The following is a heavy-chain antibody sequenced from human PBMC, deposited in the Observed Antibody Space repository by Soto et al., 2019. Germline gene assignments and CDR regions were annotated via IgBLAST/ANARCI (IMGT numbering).Heavy chain of an antibody. Sequence: EVQVVESGGGLVQPGGSLRLSCEASGFTVSSNYMSWVRQAPGKGLEWVSVIYSGGTTYYADSVKGRFTISRDNSKNTLYLQMNSLRAEDTAVYYCARDQWFPRHWGQGTLVTVSS. D-gene: IGHD3-22*01. CDR3: ARDQWFPRH. V-gene: IGHV3-66*01. J-gene: IGHJ4*02. CDR1: GFTVSSNY. CDR2: IYSGGTT.